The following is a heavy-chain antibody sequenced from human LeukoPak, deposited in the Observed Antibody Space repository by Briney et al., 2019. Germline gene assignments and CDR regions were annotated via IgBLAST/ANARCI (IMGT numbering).Heavy chain of an antibody. CDR3: ARDLCSRDGCPYYFDY. CDR1: GYTFTSYA. J-gene: IGHJ4*02. D-gene: IGHD5-24*01. Sequence: ASVKVSCKASGYTFTSYAMNWVRQAPGQGLEWMGWINTNTGNPTYAQGFTGRFVFSLDTSVSTAYLQISSLKAEDTAVYYCARDLCSRDGCPYYFDYWGQGTLVTVSS. V-gene: IGHV7-4-1*02. CDR2: INTNTGNP.